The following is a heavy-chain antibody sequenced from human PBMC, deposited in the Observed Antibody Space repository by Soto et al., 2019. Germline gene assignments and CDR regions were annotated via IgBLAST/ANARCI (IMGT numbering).Heavy chain of an antibody. Sequence: PGGSLRISCAACGFTFSSYSMNWVRQAPGKGLEWVSSISSSSSYIYYADSVKGRFTISRDNAKNSLYLQMNSLRAEDTAVYYCARDAVVPAAHWFDPWGQGTLVTVSS. D-gene: IGHD2-2*01. CDR3: ARDAVVPAAHWFDP. V-gene: IGHV3-21*01. CDR2: ISSSSSYI. J-gene: IGHJ5*02. CDR1: GFTFSSYS.